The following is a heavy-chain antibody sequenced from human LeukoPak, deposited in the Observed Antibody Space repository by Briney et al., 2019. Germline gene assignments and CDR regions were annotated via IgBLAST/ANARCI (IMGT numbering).Heavy chain of an antibody. CDR3: AKDSLEAAGNFDY. Sequence: PGGSLRLSCAASGFTFHDYAMHWVRQVPGEGLKWLSLVSGDGDSTYYADSLRGRFTISRDNSKNSVYLQMRSLRIEDSALYYCAKDSLEAAGNFDYWGQGTLVTVSS. V-gene: IGHV3-43*02. D-gene: IGHD6-13*01. CDR1: GFTFHDYA. J-gene: IGHJ4*02. CDR2: VSGDGDST.